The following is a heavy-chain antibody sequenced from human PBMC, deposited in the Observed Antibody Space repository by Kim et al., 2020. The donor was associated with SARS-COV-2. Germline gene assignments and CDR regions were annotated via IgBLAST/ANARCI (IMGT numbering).Heavy chain of an antibody. V-gene: IGHV4-34*01. J-gene: IGHJ4*02. CDR3: ARGRLLGPYSSGWYRPYYFDY. D-gene: IGHD6-19*01. Sequence: SETLSLTCAVYGGSFSGYYWSWIRQPPGKGLEWIGEINHSGSTNYNPSLKSRVTISVDTSKNQFSLKLSSVTAADTAVYYCARGRLLGPYSSGWYRPYYFDYWGQGTLVTVSS. CDR1: GGSFSGYY. CDR2: INHSGST.